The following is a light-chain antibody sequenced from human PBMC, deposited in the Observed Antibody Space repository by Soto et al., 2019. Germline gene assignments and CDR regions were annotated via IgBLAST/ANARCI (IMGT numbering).Light chain of an antibody. Sequence: EIVLTQSPGTLSLSPGDRATLSCRASQSLGSTYLAWFQQRPGQAPRLLIFATSTRASGVPDRFTGSRSGAEVTLTSSGLEPEDFAVYYCQQYSGSLPWTFGQGTNVEI. CDR3: QQYSGSLPWT. J-gene: IGKJ1*01. V-gene: IGKV3-20*01. CDR1: QSLGSTY. CDR2: ATS.